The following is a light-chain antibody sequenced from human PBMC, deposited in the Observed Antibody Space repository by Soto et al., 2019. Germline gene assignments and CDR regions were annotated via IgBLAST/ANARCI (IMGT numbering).Light chain of an antibody. J-gene: IGKJ3*01. CDR2: GAS. Sequence: EIVVTQSPATLSVSPGARDPLSCRASQSVNTNFAWYQQKPGQAPRLLIYGASTRATGIPARFSGSGSGTDFTLTISRLEPEDFAVYYCQQYGSSPLTFGPGTKVDI. CDR1: QSVNTN. V-gene: IGKV3-20*01. CDR3: QQYGSSPLT.